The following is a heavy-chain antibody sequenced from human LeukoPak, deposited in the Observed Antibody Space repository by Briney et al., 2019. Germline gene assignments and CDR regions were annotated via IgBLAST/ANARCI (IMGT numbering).Heavy chain of an antibody. CDR2: VIPMFGSA. CDR1: GGNFNNYA. J-gene: IGHJ3*02. CDR3: ARGRELLGIQCAFDI. Sequence: GSSVTVSCKASGGNFNNYAISWVRQAPGQGLEWLGGVIPMFGSANYAQKFQGRVTITADGITSIAYMELGSLTSDDTAVYYCARGRELLGIQCAFDIWGQGTVLTV. D-gene: IGHD2-21*01. V-gene: IGHV1-69*01.